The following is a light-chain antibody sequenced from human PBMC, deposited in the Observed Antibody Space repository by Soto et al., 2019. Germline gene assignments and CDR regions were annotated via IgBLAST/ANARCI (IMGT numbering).Light chain of an antibody. J-gene: IGKJ1*01. Sequence: EVVVTQSPDTLSLSPGETATLSCRASQSVSSSVAWYQHKPGQSPRLVVYSGDKRAPGIPPRFSGSGSGTDFTLTISSLESDDFAIYYCQQRYSWLRAFGPATKVDIK. V-gene: IGKV3-15*01. CDR1: QSVSSS. CDR2: SGD. CDR3: QQRYSWLRA.